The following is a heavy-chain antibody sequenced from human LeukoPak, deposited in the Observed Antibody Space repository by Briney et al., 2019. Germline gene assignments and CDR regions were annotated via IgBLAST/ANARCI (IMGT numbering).Heavy chain of an antibody. J-gene: IGHJ3*02. V-gene: IGHV1-69*02. Sequence: SVKASCKASGGTFSSYTISWVRQAPGQGLEWMGRIIPIPGIANYAQKFQGRVTITADKSTSTAYMELSSLRSEDTAVYYCASQVGRLCSSTSCSDAFDIWGQGTMVTVSS. D-gene: IGHD2-2*01. CDR2: IIPIPGIA. CDR3: ASQVGRLCSSTSCSDAFDI. CDR1: GGTFSSYT.